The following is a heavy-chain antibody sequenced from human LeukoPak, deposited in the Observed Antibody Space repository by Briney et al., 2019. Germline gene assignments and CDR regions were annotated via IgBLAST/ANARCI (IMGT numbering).Heavy chain of an antibody. CDR1: GFTFGDYA. J-gene: IGHJ6*03. CDR3: TRGSRYCDSTSCPYYYMDV. V-gene: IGHV3-49*04. Sequence: GGSLRLSCTASGFTFGDYAMSWVRQAPGKGLEWVGFIRSKVYGGTTEYATSVKGRFTISRDDSKSIAYLQMNSLKTEDTAVYYCTRGSRYCDSTSCPYYYMDVWGKGTTVTVSS. D-gene: IGHD2-2*01. CDR2: IRSKVYGGTT.